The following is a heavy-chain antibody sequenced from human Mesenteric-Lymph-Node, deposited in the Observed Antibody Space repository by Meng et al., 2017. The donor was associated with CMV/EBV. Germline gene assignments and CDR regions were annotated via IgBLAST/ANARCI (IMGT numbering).Heavy chain of an antibody. J-gene: IGHJ6*02. Sequence: ASVKVSCKASGYTFTSYGISWVRQAPGQGLEWMGWISAYNGNTNYAQKFQGRVTMTRDTSISTAYMELSRLRSDDTAVYYCAIPDATSWIQLVYYYYGMDVWGQGTTVTVSS. CDR2: ISAYNGNT. V-gene: IGHV1-18*01. D-gene: IGHD5-18*01. CDR1: GYTFTSYG. CDR3: AIPDATSWIQLVYYYYGMDV.